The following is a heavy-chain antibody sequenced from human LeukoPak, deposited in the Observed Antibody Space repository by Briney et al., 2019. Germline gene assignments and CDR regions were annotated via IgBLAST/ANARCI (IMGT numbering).Heavy chain of an antibody. CDR2: IYYTGST. V-gene: IGHV4-61*03. D-gene: IGHD3-10*01. Sequence: SETLSLTCIVSGDSVSNGNYYWSWLRQPPGKALEWIGYIYYTGSTYYNPSLEGRVTISVGTSRNHFPVKLNSVTAADTAVYYCARSQNYYGSGDYWSQGTLVTVSS. J-gene: IGHJ4*02. CDR3: ARSQNYYGSGDY. CDR1: GDSVSNGNYY.